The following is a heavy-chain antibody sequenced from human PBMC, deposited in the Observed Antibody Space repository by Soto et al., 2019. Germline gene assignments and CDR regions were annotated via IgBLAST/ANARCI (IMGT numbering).Heavy chain of an antibody. D-gene: IGHD6-6*01. Sequence: EVQLAESGGGLAQPGGSLRLSCAASGFTLSGYAMDWVRQAPGKGLEYVSGISSNGVGTYYANSVQGRFTISRDNSKNTVYLQMGSLRPEGMAVYYCARRARTDFYYMDVWGKGTTVTVS. V-gene: IGHV3-64*01. CDR3: ARRARTDFYYMDV. CDR2: ISSNGVGT. CDR1: GFTLSGYA. J-gene: IGHJ6*03.